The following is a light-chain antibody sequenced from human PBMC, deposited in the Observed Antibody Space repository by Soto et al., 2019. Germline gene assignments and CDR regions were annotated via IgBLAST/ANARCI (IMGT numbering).Light chain of an antibody. Sequence: DIPMTQSPSSLSASVGDRATITCRASQSISSCLNWYQQKPGKAPKLLFYAASSLPSGVPSRFSVSGTGKDFTLSISSLPPEDFATYYCQQSYSSPITFGQETRLEIK. CDR1: QSISSC. V-gene: IGKV1-39*01. CDR2: AAS. J-gene: IGKJ5*01. CDR3: QQSYSSPIT.